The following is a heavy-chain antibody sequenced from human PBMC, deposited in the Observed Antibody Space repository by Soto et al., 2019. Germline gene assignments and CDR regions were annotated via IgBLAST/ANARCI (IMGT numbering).Heavy chain of an antibody. CDR2: IIPIFGTA. D-gene: IGHD1-26*01. CDR1: GGTFSSYA. Sequence: XSVKVSCKASGGTFSSYAISWVRQAPGQGLEWMGGIIPIFGTANYAQKFQGRVTITADESTSTAYMELSSLRSEDTAVYYCASSTVGAKERRASDIWGPGTMVTVSS. CDR3: ASSTVGAKERRASDI. V-gene: IGHV1-69*13. J-gene: IGHJ3*02.